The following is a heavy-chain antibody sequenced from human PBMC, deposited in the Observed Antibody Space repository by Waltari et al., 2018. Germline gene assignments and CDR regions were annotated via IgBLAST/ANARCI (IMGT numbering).Heavy chain of an antibody. D-gene: IGHD2-15*01. CDR2: IYHSGST. J-gene: IGHJ4*02. CDR3: ARGGDIVVVVAATPFDY. V-gene: IGHV4-38-2*02. Sequence: QVQLQESGPGLVKPSETLSLTCTVSGYSISSGYYWGWLRQPPGKGLEWIGSIYHSGSTYYNPSLKSRVTISVDTSKNQFSLKLSSVTAADTAVYYCARGGDIVVVVAATPFDYWGQGTLVTVSS. CDR1: GYSISSGYY.